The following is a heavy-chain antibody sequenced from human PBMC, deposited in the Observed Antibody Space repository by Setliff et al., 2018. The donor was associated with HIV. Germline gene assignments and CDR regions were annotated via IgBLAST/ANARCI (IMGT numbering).Heavy chain of an antibody. CDR2: IYTSGST. CDR1: GGSINSTSYY. CDR3: ASAGSGTRAPPRY. D-gene: IGHD1-1*01. J-gene: IGHJ4*02. V-gene: IGHV4-61*02. Sequence: SETLSLTCTASGGSINSTSYYWSWIRQPAGKGLEWIGRIYTSGSTNYNPSLKSRVTMSVDTSKNQFPLKLTSVTAADTAVYYCASAGSGTRAPPRYWGQGTLVTVSS.